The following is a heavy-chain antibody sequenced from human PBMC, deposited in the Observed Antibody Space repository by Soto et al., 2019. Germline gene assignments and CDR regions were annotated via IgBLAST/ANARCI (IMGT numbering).Heavy chain of an antibody. J-gene: IGHJ3*02. D-gene: IGHD3-9*01. CDR2: IYYSGST. CDR3: ARVREKYYDILTGRDAFDI. Sequence: SETLSLTCTVSGGSISSGGYYWSWIRQHPGKGLEWIGYIYYSGSTYYNPSLKSRVTISVDTSKNQFSLKLSSVTAADTAVYYCARVREKYYDILTGRDAFDIWGQGTMVTVS. V-gene: IGHV4-31*02. CDR1: GGSISSGGYY.